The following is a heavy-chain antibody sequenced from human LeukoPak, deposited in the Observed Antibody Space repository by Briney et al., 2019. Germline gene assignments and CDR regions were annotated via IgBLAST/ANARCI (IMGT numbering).Heavy chain of an antibody. CDR2: IRQDGSSK. J-gene: IGHJ4*02. V-gene: IGHV3-7*01. CDR1: GFTFSTSW. CDR3: ARDLSYFDY. Sequence: GGSLRLSCVASGFTFSTSWMTWVRQAPGKGPEWVANIRQDGSSKYYVDSVKGRFTISRDNAKNSLYLQMNSLRVEDTAVYYCARDLSYFDYWGQGALVTVSS.